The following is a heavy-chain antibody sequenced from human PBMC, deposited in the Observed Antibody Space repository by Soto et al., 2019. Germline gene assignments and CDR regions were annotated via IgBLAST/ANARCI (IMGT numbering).Heavy chain of an antibody. CDR1: GYTFTSYG. CDR2: ISAYNGNT. D-gene: IGHD3-3*01. CDR3: ARDRNDFWSGYYCFGY. Sequence: ASVKVSCKASGYTFTSYGISWVRQAPGQGLEWMGWISAYNGNTNYAQKLQGRVTMTTDTSPSTAYMALRSLRSDDTAVYYCARDRNDFWSGYYCFGYWGQGTLVTVSS. J-gene: IGHJ4*02. V-gene: IGHV1-18*01.